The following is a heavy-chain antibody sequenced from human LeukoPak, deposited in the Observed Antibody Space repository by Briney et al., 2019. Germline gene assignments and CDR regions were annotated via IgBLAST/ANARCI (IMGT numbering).Heavy chain of an antibody. D-gene: IGHD3-22*01. CDR2: INHSGST. Sequence: SETLSLTCAVYGGSFSGYYWSWIRQPPGKGLEWIGEINHSGSTNYNPSLKSRVTISVDTSKNQYSLKLSSVTAADTAVYYCARQSYYDSSGYYYYPSFDYWGQGTLVTVSS. CDR3: ARQSYYDSSGYYYYPSFDY. V-gene: IGHV4-34*01. CDR1: GGSFSGYY. J-gene: IGHJ4*02.